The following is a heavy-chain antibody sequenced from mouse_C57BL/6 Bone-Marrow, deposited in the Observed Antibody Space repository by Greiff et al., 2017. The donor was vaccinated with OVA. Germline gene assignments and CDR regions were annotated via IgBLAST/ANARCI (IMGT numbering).Heavy chain of an antibody. CDR3: AISGYFAY. D-gene: IGHD3-1*01. J-gene: IGHJ2*01. CDR1: GYSFTDYN. Sequence: EVQLQQSGPELVKPGASVKISCKASGYSFTDYNMNWVKQSNGKSLEWIGVINPNYGTNSYNQKFKGKATLTVDQSSITAYMQLNRLTSLDSAVYYCAISGYFAYWGPGTTLTVSS. CDR2: INPNYGTN. V-gene: IGHV1-39*01.